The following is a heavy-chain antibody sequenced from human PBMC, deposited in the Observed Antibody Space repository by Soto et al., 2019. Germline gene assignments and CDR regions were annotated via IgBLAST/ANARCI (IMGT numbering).Heavy chain of an antibody. D-gene: IGHD4-17*01. Sequence: EVKLVESGGGLVQPGGSLRLSCAASGVTVSNTYMTWVRQAPGKGLELVSSIYSTGNTFYADSVKGRITISRDNSKNTLYLQMNSLRVEDTAVYYCARNVPVTTLGYWGQGTLVTVSS. CDR2: IYSTGNT. CDR1: GVTVSNTY. CDR3: ARNVPVTTLGY. V-gene: IGHV3-66*01. J-gene: IGHJ4*02.